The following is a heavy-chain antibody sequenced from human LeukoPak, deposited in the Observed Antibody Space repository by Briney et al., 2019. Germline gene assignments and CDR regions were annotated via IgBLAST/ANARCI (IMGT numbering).Heavy chain of an antibody. CDR1: GFTFNNYN. CDR2: ISSGSRYI. V-gene: IGHV3-21*01. CDR3: AKDFEAMIVVNIGFHY. J-gene: IGHJ4*02. Sequence: GGSLRLSCAASGFTFNNYNMNWVRQAPGKGLEWVSSISSGSRYIFYAASVKGRFTLSRDNAKNSVYLQMNSLRAEDTAVYYCAKDFEAMIVVNIGFHYWGQGTLVTVSS. D-gene: IGHD3-22*01.